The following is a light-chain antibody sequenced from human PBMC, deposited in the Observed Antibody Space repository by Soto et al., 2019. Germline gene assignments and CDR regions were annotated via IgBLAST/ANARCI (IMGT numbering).Light chain of an antibody. CDR3: QQSYIIPPT. J-gene: IGKJ2*01. V-gene: IGKV1-39*01. Sequence: IQMTQSPSSLSASVGDRVTITCRTSQSISSYINWYQQKPGTAPKLLIYGTSILQSGVPSRFSGSGSGTDFTLTISSLQPEDFATYYCQQSYIIPPTFVHGTKV. CDR2: GTS. CDR1: QSISSY.